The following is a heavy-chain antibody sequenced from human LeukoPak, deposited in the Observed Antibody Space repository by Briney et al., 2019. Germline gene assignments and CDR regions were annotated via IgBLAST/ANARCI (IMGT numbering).Heavy chain of an antibody. CDR3: AMGYSSSPSF. CDR1: GFTFSTYA. V-gene: IGHV3-23*01. D-gene: IGHD6-6*01. Sequence: GGSLRLSCAGSGFTFSTYAMSWVRQAPGKGLEWVSAISGSGGSTYYADSVKGRFTTSRHNSKNTLYLQMNSLRAEDTAVYYCAMGYSSSPSFWGQGTLVTVSS. J-gene: IGHJ4*02. CDR2: ISGSGGST.